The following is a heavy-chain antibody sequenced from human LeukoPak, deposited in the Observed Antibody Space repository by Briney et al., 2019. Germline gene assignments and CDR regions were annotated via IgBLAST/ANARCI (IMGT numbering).Heavy chain of an antibody. CDR3: AKGGYCSGGSCYNWSDP. CDR2: ISGSGGST. CDR1: GFTFSSYA. V-gene: IGHV3-23*01. Sequence: PGGSLRLSCAASGFTFSSYAMSWVRQAPGKGLEWVSAISGSGGSTYYADSVKGRFTISRDNSKNTLYLQMNSLRAEDTAVYYCAKGGYCSGGSCYNWSDPWGQGTLVTVSS. J-gene: IGHJ5*02. D-gene: IGHD2-15*01.